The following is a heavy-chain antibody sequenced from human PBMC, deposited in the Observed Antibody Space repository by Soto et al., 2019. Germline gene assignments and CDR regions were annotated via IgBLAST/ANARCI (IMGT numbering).Heavy chain of an antibody. CDR3: AREQYSGYEDFDY. J-gene: IGHJ4*02. D-gene: IGHD5-12*01. CDR2: ISAYNGNT. V-gene: IGHV1-18*04. CDR1: GYTFTSYG. Sequence: SVKVSFKASGYTFTSYGISWVRQAPGQGLEWMGWISAYNGNTNYAQKLQGRVTMTTDTSPSTAYMGLRSLRSDDTAGYYCAREQYSGYEDFDYWGQGTLVTVSS.